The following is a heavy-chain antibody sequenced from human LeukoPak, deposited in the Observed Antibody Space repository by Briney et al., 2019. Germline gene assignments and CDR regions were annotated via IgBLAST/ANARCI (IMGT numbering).Heavy chain of an antibody. D-gene: IGHD3-3*01. V-gene: IGHV2-70*11. J-gene: IGHJ4*02. CDR3: ALIRNYDFWIGYYFFDY. CDR2: IDWDDDK. CDR1: GFSLNTSGMC. Sequence: SGPTLVNPTPTLTLTCTFSGFSLNTSGMCVSWIRQPPGKALEWLARIDWDDDKYYSTSLKTRLTISKDTSKNQVVLTMTNMDPVDTATYYCALIRNYDFWIGYYFFDYWGQGTLVTVSS.